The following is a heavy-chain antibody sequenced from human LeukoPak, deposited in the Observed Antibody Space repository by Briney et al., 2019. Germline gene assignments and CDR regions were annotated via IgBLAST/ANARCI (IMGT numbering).Heavy chain of an antibody. J-gene: IGHJ6*03. CDR3: AVAPAAIGYYYMDV. Sequence: ASVKVSCKASGGTFSSYAISWVRQAPGQGLEWMGRIIPIFGTANYAQKFQGRVTITTDESTSTAYMELSSLRSEDTAVYYCAVAPAAIGYYYMDVWGKGTTVTVSS. CDR1: GGTFSSYA. CDR2: IIPIFGTA. D-gene: IGHD2-2*02. V-gene: IGHV1-69*05.